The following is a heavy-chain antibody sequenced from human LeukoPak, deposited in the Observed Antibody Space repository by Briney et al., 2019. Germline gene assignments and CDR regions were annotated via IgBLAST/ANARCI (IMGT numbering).Heavy chain of an antibody. D-gene: IGHD1-26*01. CDR1: GFTFSNYA. CDR2: LTGRGDSA. Sequence: PGGSLRLSCGASGFTFSNYAMYWVRQAPGKGLEWVSGLTGRGDSAYYADSVKGRFTISRDNSKNTLYLEMNSLRAEDTAVYYCASSGGSSSFDYWGQGTLVTVSS. CDR3: ASSGGSSSFDY. V-gene: IGHV3-23*01. J-gene: IGHJ4*02.